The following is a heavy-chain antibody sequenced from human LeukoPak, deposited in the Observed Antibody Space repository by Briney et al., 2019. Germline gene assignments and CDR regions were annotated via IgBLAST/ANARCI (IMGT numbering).Heavy chain of an antibody. D-gene: IGHD3-22*01. CDR3: VRDWGYDSSGYWQKYFDT. V-gene: IGHV3-48*03. Sequence: GGSLRLSCAASGFTFSSYEMNWVRQAPGKGLEWVSYISSSGSTIYYADSVKGRFTISRDNAKNSLYLQMNLLRAEDTAVYYCVRDWGYDSSGYWQKYFDTWGQGTLVTVSS. J-gene: IGHJ4*02. CDR2: ISSSGSTI. CDR1: GFTFSSYE.